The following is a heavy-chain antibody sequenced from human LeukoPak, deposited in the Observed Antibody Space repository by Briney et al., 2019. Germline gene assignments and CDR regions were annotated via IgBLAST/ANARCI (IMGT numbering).Heavy chain of an antibody. Sequence: SVKVSCKTSGGTFSSYAFSWVRQAPGQGLEWVESIIPIYNPVDYTQRFQGRVTITADESTNTVYLELSSLRYDDTAVYYCAREPLGCGGDCHFDYWGQGTLVTVSS. CDR1: GGTFSSYA. V-gene: IGHV1-69*13. CDR3: AREPLGCGGDCHFDY. J-gene: IGHJ4*02. D-gene: IGHD2-21*02. CDR2: IIPIYNPV.